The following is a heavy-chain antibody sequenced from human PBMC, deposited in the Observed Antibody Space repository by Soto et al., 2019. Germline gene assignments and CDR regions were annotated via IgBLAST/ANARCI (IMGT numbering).Heavy chain of an antibody. V-gene: IGHV3-23*01. Sequence: PGGSLRLSCAVSGFTFSTYAMSWVRQAPGKGLEWVSGISGSGGSTYFADSVEGRFTMSRDNSKNTLYLQMNSLRAEDTAVYYCANAYYYDTSGYFDLWGRGTLVTVSS. CDR1: GFTFSTYA. J-gene: IGHJ2*01. CDR3: ANAYYYDTSGYFDL. CDR2: ISGSGGST. D-gene: IGHD3-22*01.